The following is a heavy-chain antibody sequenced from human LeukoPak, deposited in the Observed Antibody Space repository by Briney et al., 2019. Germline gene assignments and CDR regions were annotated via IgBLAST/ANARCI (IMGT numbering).Heavy chain of an antibody. CDR2: IYPGDSDT. CDR1: GYSFSNDW. Sequence: GESLKISCKGSGYSFSNDWIGWVRQMPGKGLEWMGIIYPGDSDTRYSPSFQGQVTISADKSISTAYLQWSGLGASDTAMYYCARRGCNGGSCYAYWGQGTLVTVSS. J-gene: IGHJ4*02. CDR3: ARRGCNGGSCYAY. D-gene: IGHD2-15*01. V-gene: IGHV5-51*01.